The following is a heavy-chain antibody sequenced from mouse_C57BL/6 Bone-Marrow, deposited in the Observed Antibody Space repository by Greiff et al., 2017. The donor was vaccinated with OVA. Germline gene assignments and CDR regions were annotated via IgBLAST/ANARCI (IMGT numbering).Heavy chain of an antibody. CDR3: AKRSEYGSRYDAMDY. D-gene: IGHD1-1*01. V-gene: IGHV2-9*01. CDR1: GFSLTSYG. J-gene: IGHJ4*01. CDR2: IWGGGST. Sequence: QVQLQQSGPGLVAPSQSLSITCTVSGFSLTSYGVDWVRQPPGKGLEWLGVIWGGGSTNYNSALMSRLSISKDNSKRQAFLKMNSLQTDETAMDYGAKRSEYGSRYDAMDYWGQGTSVTVSS.